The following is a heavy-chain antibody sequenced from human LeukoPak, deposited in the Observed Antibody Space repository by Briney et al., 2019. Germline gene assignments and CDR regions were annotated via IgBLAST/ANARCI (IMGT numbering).Heavy chain of an antibody. Sequence: ASVKVSCKASGYTFTGYYMHWVRQAPGQGLEWTGWINPNSGGTNYAQKFQGRVTMTRDTSISTAYMELSRLRSDDTAVYYCARESYCSSTSCYAWFDPWGQGTLVTVSS. CDR3: ARESYCSSTSCYAWFDP. J-gene: IGHJ5*02. V-gene: IGHV1-2*02. D-gene: IGHD2-2*01. CDR1: GYTFTGYY. CDR2: INPNSGGT.